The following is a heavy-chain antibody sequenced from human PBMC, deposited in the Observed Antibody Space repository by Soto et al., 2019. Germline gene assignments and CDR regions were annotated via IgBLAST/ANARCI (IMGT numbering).Heavy chain of an antibody. J-gene: IGHJ4*02. CDR3: ARAGN. Sequence: RHSCAASEFSINGFWMSRVRQAPGKGLEWVANINQVGTEKYYVDSVKGRFTISRDNAKNSVYLQMNSLRAEDTAVYYCARAGNWGQGTLVTVPS. V-gene: IGHV3-7*05. CDR1: EFSINGFW. CDR2: INQVGTEK.